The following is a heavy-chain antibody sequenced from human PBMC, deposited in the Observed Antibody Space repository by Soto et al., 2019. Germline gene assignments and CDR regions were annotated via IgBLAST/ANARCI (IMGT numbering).Heavy chain of an antibody. V-gene: IGHV1-3*01. CDR1: GYTFTSYA. CDR3: ARFSVTTAPQDY. Sequence: ASVKVSCKASGYTFTSYAMHWVRQAPGQRLEWMGWINAGNGNTKYSQKFQGRVTITRETSASTAYMELSSLRSEDTAVYYCARFSVTTAPQDYWGPGTLVTVSS. D-gene: IGHD4-17*01. CDR2: INAGNGNT. J-gene: IGHJ4*02.